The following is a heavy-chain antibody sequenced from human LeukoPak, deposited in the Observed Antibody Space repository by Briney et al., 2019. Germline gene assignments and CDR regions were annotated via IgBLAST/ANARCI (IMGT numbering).Heavy chain of an antibody. CDR3: ARTPPQQRWLDP. CDR2: THPTGDT. J-gene: IGHJ5*02. CDR1: DASNNSYY. V-gene: IGHV4-4*09. Sequence: LSLTYTFSDASNNSYYWSWIRHPPGKVLEWIGYTHPTGDTNYTPSLKSRVTISIDMSSNQASLKLSSVTSADPAVYYCARTPPQQRWLDPWGKDPLVTVSS. D-gene: IGHD5-18*01.